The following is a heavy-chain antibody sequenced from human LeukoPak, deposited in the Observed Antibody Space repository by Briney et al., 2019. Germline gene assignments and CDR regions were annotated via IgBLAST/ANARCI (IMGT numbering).Heavy chain of an antibody. J-gene: IGHJ1*01. CDR3: TRDEDTTVREVQSPEYFQY. Sequence: GGSLKLSCASSGFTFSGSAMHWVRQASGKGLEWVGRIRSKANSYATAYAASVKGRFTISRDDSKNTLYLQMNSLRADDTAIYYCTRDEDTTVREVQSPEYFQYWGQGTLVTVSA. CDR2: IRSKANSYAT. D-gene: IGHD3-10*01. V-gene: IGHV3-73*01. CDR1: GFTFSGSA.